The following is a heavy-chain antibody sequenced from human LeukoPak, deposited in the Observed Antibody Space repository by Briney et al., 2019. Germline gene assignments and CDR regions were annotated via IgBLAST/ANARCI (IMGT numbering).Heavy chain of an antibody. Sequence: SETLSLTCTVSGGSISSYYWSLIRQPPGKGLEWIGYIYYTGSTNYNPSLKSRVAISVDTSKNQFSLNLSSVTAADTAVYYCARHSYAGSQYYFDYWGQGALVTVSS. J-gene: IGHJ4*02. D-gene: IGHD2-8*01. CDR3: ARHSYAGSQYYFDY. V-gene: IGHV4-59*08. CDR1: GGSISSYY. CDR2: IYYTGST.